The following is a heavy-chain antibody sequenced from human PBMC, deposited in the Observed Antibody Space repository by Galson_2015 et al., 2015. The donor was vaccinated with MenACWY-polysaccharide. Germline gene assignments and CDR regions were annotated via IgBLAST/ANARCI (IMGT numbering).Heavy chain of an antibody. D-gene: IGHD3-10*01. CDR1: GFTFSSYW. J-gene: IGHJ6*02. CDR3: VGPPGRGGTGAYGMDA. V-gene: IGHV3-7*01. Sequence: SLRLSCAASGFTFSSYWMSWVRQAPGRGLEWVANIKQDGSEKYYVDSVKGRFTISRDNAKNTLYLQMNSLRVEDTAVYYCVGPPGRGGTGAYGMDAWGQGTTVTVFS. CDR2: IKQDGSEK.